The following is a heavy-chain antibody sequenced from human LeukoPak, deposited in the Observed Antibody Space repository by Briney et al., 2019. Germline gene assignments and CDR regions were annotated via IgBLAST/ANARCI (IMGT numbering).Heavy chain of an antibody. D-gene: IGHD6-13*01. Sequence: ASVKVSCKASGSTFTSYGVSWVRRAPGQGLERMGWISANNGNTHYAQSLQDRVTMTTDTSTSTVYMELRRLRSDDTAVYYCARDAPYSNHFDYWGQGTLVTVSS. J-gene: IGHJ4*02. CDR2: ISANNGNT. CDR3: ARDAPYSNHFDY. CDR1: GSTFTSYG. V-gene: IGHV1-18*01.